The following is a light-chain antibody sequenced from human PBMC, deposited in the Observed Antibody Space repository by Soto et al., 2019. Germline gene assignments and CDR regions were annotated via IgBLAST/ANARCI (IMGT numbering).Light chain of an antibody. V-gene: IGLV1-51*01. CDR3: ASWDNRLSAYV. Sequence: QSVLTQPPSVSAAPGQKVTVSCSGSSSNIGNTFVSWYQQFPGTAPKLLISDNDKRPSEIPDRFFGSKSGTSATLVITGLQTGDEADYFCASWDNRLSAYVFGSGTKVTVL. CDR1: SSNIGNTF. CDR2: DND. J-gene: IGLJ1*01.